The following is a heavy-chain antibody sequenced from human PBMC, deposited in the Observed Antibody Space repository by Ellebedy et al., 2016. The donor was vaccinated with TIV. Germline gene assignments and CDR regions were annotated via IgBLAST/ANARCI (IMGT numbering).Heavy chain of an antibody. D-gene: IGHD1-26*01. J-gene: IGHJ4*02. CDR2: ISYDGGYT. CDR3: ARGDIMGAALPFDY. CDR1: GFTFSDYA. V-gene: IGHV3-64*01. Sequence: GESLKISCAASGFTFSDYAMHWVRQAPGTGLDYVSAISYDGGYTYYANSVKGRFTISSDNSKNTLYLQMGSLRAEDTGVYYCARGDIMGAALPFDYWGQGTLVTVSS.